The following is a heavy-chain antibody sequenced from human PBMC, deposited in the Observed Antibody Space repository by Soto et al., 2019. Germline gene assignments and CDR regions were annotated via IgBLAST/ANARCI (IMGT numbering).Heavy chain of an antibody. CDR2: IYYSGST. J-gene: IGHJ2*01. V-gene: IGHV4-61*08. CDR3: ARGYYTSWYWFDR. Sequence: QVQLQESGPGLVKPSETLSLTCTVSVSGGSVSTGVHYWSWIRQPPGKGLEWIGYIYYSGSTNYTPSLKSRVTISVDTSKNQFSLKLTSGTAADTAVYYCARGYYTSWYWFDRWGRGTLVSVSS. CDR1: GGSVSTGVHY. D-gene: IGHD6-13*01.